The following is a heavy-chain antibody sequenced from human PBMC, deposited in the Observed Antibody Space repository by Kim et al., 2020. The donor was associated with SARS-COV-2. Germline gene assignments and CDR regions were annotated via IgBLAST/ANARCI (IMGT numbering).Heavy chain of an antibody. D-gene: IGHD3-3*01. Sequence: GGSLRLSCAASGFTFSSYGMHWVRQAPGKGLEWVAVIWYDGSNKYYADSVKGRFTISRDNSKNTLYLQMNSLRAEDTAVYYCARDLGITILGVVIRGMDVWGQGTTVTVSS. CDR1: GFTFSSYG. CDR2: IWYDGSNK. V-gene: IGHV3-33*01. J-gene: IGHJ6*02. CDR3: ARDLGITILGVVIRGMDV.